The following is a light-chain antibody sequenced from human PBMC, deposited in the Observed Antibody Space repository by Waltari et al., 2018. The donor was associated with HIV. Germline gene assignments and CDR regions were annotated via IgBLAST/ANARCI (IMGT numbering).Light chain of an antibody. Sequence: QSALPQPPSASGSPGQSVTISCTRTSNYVGSYDYVSWYQQHPGRAPKLLIYDVPKRPSGVTDRFSGSKSGNTASLTVSGLQAEDDGQYYCTSYVDNYVVFFGGGTKLTV. CDR1: SNYVGSYDY. CDR2: DVP. V-gene: IGLV2-8*01. CDR3: TSYVDNYVVF. J-gene: IGLJ2*01.